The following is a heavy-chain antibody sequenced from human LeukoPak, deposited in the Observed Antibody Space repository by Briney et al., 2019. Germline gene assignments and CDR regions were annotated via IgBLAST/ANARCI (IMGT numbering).Heavy chain of an antibody. Sequence: PSETLSLTCAVYGGSFSGYYWSWIRQPPGKGLEWIGNIYHSGSTNYSTNYNSSLKSRVTISVDTSKKQFSLKLSSVTAADTAVYYCAGVYYDILTGGGYFDYWGQGTLVTVSS. D-gene: IGHD3-9*01. CDR1: GGSFSGYY. J-gene: IGHJ4*02. V-gene: IGHV4-59*12. CDR3: AGVYYDILTGGGYFDY. CDR2: IYHSGSTNYST.